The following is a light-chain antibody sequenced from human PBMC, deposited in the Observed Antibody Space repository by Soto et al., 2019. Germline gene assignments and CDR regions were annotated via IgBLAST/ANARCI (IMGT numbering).Light chain of an antibody. CDR1: NIGAAYD. CDR3: SSFTGSSTLV. CDR2: GNS. V-gene: IGLV1-40*01. Sequence: QTVVAQPPSVSGAPGQRVTISCSNIGAAYDVHWYQQLPGTAPKLLIFGNSRRPSGVPDRFSGAKSGTSASLAITGLQAEDEADYYCSSFTGSSTLVFGSGTKLTVL. J-gene: IGLJ1*01.